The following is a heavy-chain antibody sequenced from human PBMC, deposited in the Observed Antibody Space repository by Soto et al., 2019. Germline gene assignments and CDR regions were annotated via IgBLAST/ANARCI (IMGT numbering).Heavy chain of an antibody. J-gene: IGHJ6*02. CDR3: ARCGLDYGMDV. CDR1: GGSISSYY. CDR2: FYPTGKT. D-gene: IGHD3-16*01. V-gene: IGHV4-4*07. Sequence: QVQLQESGPGLVKPSETLSLTCTVSGGSISSYYWCWTRQPAGKGLEWIGRFYPTGKTNYNPSLQSRLTMSADTSMTQFSLNLTSVTAADTAVYYCARCGLDYGMDVWGQGTTVTVSS.